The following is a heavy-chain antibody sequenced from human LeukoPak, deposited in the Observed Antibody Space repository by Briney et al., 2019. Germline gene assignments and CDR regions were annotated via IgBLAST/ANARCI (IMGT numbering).Heavy chain of an antibody. CDR2: ISWNSDKI. V-gene: IGHV3-9*01. CDR3: AKAIDYFYFGMDV. J-gene: IGHJ6*02. Sequence: GRSLRLSCAASGFTFEDYAMHWVRQAPGKGLEWVSGISWNSDKIGYADSVQGRFIISRDNAKNSLYLQMDSLRAEDTALYHCAKAIDYFYFGMDVWGQGTTVTVSS. CDR1: GFTFEDYA.